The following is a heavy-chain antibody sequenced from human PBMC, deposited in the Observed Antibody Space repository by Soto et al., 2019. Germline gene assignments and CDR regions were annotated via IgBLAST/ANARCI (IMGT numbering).Heavy chain of an antibody. CDR3: AKAVRYSSGTNWFAP. Sequence: GGSLRLSCAASGFIFSNFAMNWVRQAPGKGLEWVSGNSAGGDNTYYADSVKGRFTISRDNSKNTLYLQMNSLRAEDTAVYPCAKAVRYSSGTNWFAPWGQGTLVTVSS. V-gene: IGHV3-23*01. D-gene: IGHD6-19*01. CDR1: GFIFSNFA. J-gene: IGHJ5*02. CDR2: NSAGGDNT.